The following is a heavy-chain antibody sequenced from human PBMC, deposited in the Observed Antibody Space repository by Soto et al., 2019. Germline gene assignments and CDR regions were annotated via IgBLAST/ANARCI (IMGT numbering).Heavy chain of an antibody. V-gene: IGHV4-31*03. D-gene: IGHD3-10*02. Sequence: QVQLQESGPGLVKPSQTLSLTCTVSGGSINSGGYYWSWIRQHPGKGLEWIGYISYSGSTYYNPSLKSRVTISVDTSKNQFSLKLSSVTAADTAVYHCARDYVRRSNSRGGMDDWGQGTTVTVSS. CDR1: GGSINSGGYY. CDR3: ARDYVRRSNSRGGMDD. CDR2: ISYSGST. J-gene: IGHJ6*02.